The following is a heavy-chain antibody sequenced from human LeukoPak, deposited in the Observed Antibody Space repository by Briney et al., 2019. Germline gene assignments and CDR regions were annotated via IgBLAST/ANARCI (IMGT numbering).Heavy chain of an antibody. CDR2: ISSSGSTI. Sequence: GGSLRLSCAASGFTFSDYYMSWIRQAPGKGLEWVSYISSSGSTIYYADSVKGRFTISRDNAKNSLYLQMNSLRAEDTAVYYCARDLKGYDILTANLPTGYYYYGMDVWGQGTTVTVSS. CDR3: ARDLKGYDILTANLPTGYYYYGMDV. J-gene: IGHJ6*02. CDR1: GFTFSDYY. D-gene: IGHD3-9*01. V-gene: IGHV3-11*01.